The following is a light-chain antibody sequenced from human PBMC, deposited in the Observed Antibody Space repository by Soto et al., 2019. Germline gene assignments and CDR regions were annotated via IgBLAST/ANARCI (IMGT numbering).Light chain of an antibody. J-gene: IGKJ5*01. CDR1: QSIRTW. Sequence: DIQMTQSPSTLSASVGDRVTITCRASQSIRTWLAWYQQKPGKAPQLLIYDASTLESGVPSRFSGSGSGTEFTLTISSLQPDDFATYYCQQYNNYSTFGQGTRLEIK. CDR3: QQYNNYST. V-gene: IGKV1-5*01. CDR2: DAS.